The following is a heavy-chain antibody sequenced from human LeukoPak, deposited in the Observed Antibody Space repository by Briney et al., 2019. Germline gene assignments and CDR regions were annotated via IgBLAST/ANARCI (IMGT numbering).Heavy chain of an antibody. V-gene: IGHV1-2*02. CDR1: SYTFTDYY. CDR2: INPKSGGR. D-gene: IGHD2-2*01. J-gene: IGHJ4*02. Sequence: ASVKVSCKASSYTFTDYYMHWVRQAPGQELEWMGWINPKSGGRSYAQRFQGRVTMTRDTSISTAYMELSRLRSDDTAVYYCATGERLVPAAMWFDYWGQGTLVTVSS. CDR3: ATGERLVPAAMWFDY.